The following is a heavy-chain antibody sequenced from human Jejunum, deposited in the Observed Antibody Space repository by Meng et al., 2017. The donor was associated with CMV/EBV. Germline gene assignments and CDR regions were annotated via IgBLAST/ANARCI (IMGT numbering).Heavy chain of an antibody. V-gene: IGHV4-39*01. CDR2: VYYSGST. CDR3: ATNTSGWDFGA. J-gene: IGHJ1*01. Sequence: GTVSGGPIVSTTYYWGWIRQPPKQGLEWSGSVYYSGSTHYNPSLRSRVTISVDTSKNQFSLTLDSVTAADTAVYYCATNTSGWDFGAWGQGSLVTVSS. D-gene: IGHD6-19*01. CDR1: GGPIVSTTYY.